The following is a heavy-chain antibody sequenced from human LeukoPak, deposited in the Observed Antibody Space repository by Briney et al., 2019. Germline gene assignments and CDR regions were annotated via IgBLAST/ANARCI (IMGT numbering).Heavy chain of an antibody. J-gene: IGHJ4*02. CDR2: IHYSGST. CDR1: GGSISSYY. V-gene: IGHV4-59*01. D-gene: IGHD2-2*01. Sequence: PSETLSLTCTVSGGSISSYYWSWIRQPPGKGLEWIGYIHYSGSTNYNPSLKSRVTISVDTSKNQFSLKLSSVTAADTAVYYCARGYCSSTSCYNPLNYWGQGTLVTVSS. CDR3: ARGYCSSTSCYNPLNY.